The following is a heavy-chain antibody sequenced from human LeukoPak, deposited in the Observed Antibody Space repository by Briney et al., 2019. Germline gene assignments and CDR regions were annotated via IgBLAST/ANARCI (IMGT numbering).Heavy chain of an antibody. J-gene: IGHJ4*02. CDR1: GFTFSSYA. CDR2: ISGSGGST. D-gene: IGHD3-22*01. V-gene: IGHV3-23*01. Sequence: GGSLRLSCAASGFTFSSYAMSWVRQAPGKGLEWVSAISGSGGSTYYADSVKGRFTISRDNSKNTLYLQMNSLRAEDTAVYYCAKVFGDITMIVAPGDYWGQGTLVTVSS. CDR3: AKVFGDITMIVAPGDY.